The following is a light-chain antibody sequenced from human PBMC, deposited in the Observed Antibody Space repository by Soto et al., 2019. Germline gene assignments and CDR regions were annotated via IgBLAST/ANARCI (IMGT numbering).Light chain of an antibody. CDR1: QSISSW. CDR2: KAS. V-gene: IGKV1-5*03. Sequence: DVPMTQSPSTLSASVGDRVTITCRASQSISSWLAGYQQKPGKSPRLLLYKASSFESGVPSRFSRRGSGAEFTLTISSLPPDDFATYYCQQYNKYSYTFGQGTKLEIK. J-gene: IGKJ2*01. CDR3: QQYNKYSYT.